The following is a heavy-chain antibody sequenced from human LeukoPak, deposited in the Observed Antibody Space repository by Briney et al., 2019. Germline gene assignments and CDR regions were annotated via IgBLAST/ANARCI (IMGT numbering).Heavy chain of an antibody. V-gene: IGHV1-69*01. J-gene: IGHJ6*02. D-gene: IGHD3-3*01. Sequence: GSLVKVSCKASGGTFSSYAISWVRQAPGQGLEWMGGIIPIFGTANYAQKFQGRVTITADESTSTAYMELSSLRSEDTAVYYCARHLWSGYYYGMDVWGQGTTVTVSS. CDR2: IIPIFGTA. CDR3: ARHLWSGYYYGMDV. CDR1: GGTFSSYA.